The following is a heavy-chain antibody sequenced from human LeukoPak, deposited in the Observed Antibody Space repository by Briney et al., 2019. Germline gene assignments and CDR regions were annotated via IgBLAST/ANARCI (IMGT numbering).Heavy chain of an antibody. Sequence: GGSLRLSCAASGFTFGTYEMNWVRQAPGKGLEWVSYISISGSTIYYADSVKGRFTISRDNAKNSLYLQMNSLRAEDTAVYYCARDTGGRGWFDPWGQGTLVTVSS. J-gene: IGHJ5*02. CDR2: ISISGSTI. V-gene: IGHV3-48*03. CDR3: ARDTGGRGWFDP. CDR1: GFTFGTYE. D-gene: IGHD2-8*02.